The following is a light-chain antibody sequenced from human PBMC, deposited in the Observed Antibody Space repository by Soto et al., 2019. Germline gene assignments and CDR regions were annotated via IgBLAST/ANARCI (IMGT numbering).Light chain of an antibody. Sequence: EIVFTQSPGTLSLSPGERATVSCRASQTISRNYLVWYQKKPGQAPRLLIYDASNRATGIPARFSGSGSGTDFTLTISSLEPEDFAVYYCQQRSNWPPITFGQGTRLAI. CDR1: QTISRNY. V-gene: IGKV3-11*01. CDR2: DAS. J-gene: IGKJ5*01. CDR3: QQRSNWPPIT.